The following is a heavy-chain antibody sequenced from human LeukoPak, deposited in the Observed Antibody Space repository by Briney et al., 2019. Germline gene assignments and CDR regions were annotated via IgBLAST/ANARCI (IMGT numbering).Heavy chain of an antibody. CDR1: GFTFAGYV. CDR3: AKSRGYGMDV. D-gene: IGHD2-2*01. J-gene: IGHJ6*02. CDR2: ISGSGGST. Sequence: GGSLRLSCAASGFTFAGYVVNWVRQAPGKGLEWVSGISGSGGSTYYADSVKGRVTISRDNSKNTVYLEMNSLRAEDTAIFYCAKSRGYGMDVWGQGTTVIVSS. V-gene: IGHV3-23*01.